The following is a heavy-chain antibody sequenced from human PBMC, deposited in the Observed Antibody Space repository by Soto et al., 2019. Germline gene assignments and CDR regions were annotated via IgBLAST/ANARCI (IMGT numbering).Heavy chain of an antibody. CDR3: ARSTTLEGYYYGMDV. CDR2: ISSSSSYT. CDR1: GFTFSDYY. V-gene: IGHV3-11*06. D-gene: IGHD1-26*01. Sequence: QVQLVESGGGLVKPGGSLRLSCAASGFTFSDYYMSWFRQAPGKGLEGVSYISSSSSYTNYADSVKGRFTISRDNAKNSLYLQMNSLRAEDTAVYYCARSTTLEGYYYGMDVWGQGTTVTVSS. J-gene: IGHJ6*02.